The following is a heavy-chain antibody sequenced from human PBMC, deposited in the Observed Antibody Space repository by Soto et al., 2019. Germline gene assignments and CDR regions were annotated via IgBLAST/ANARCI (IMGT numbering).Heavy chain of an antibody. CDR1: GGSISASSYY. Sequence: QLHVQESGPRLVKPSETLSLTCADSGGSISASSYYWGWIRQPPGKGLEWIGRIYYSGITYYNPYLKSLVTISIDTSKNQFSLKLNSLTAADTAVYYCALAPYSSSWGRLDYCGQGTLVTASS. D-gene: IGHD6-13*01. J-gene: IGHJ4*02. CDR2: IYYSGIT. CDR3: ALAPYSSSWGRLDY. V-gene: IGHV4-39*01.